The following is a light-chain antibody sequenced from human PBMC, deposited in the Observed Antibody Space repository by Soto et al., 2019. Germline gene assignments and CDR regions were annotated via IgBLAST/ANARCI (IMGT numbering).Light chain of an antibody. CDR2: DVT. Sequence: QSALTQPRSVSGSPGQSVTISGTGTSSDFGAYNYVSWYQQHPGKAPKLMIYDVTERPSGVPDRFSGSKSGYTASLTISGLHADDEADYYCCSYVDSYTVVFGGGTKLTVL. CDR3: CSYVDSYTVV. J-gene: IGLJ3*02. V-gene: IGLV2-11*01. CDR1: SSDFGAYNY.